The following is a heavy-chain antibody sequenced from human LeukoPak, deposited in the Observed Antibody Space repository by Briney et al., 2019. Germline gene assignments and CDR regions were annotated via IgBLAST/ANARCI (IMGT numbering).Heavy chain of an antibody. J-gene: IGHJ6*02. Sequence: SETLSLTCTVSGGSISSYYWSWIRQPPGKGLEWIGYIYYSGSTNHNPSLKSRVTISVDTSKNQFSLKLSSVTAADTAVYYCARGPLPVELLGYYYYGMDVWGQGTTVTVSS. CDR2: IYYSGST. D-gene: IGHD3-10*01. CDR3: ARGPLPVELLGYYYYGMDV. V-gene: IGHV4-59*01. CDR1: GGSISSYY.